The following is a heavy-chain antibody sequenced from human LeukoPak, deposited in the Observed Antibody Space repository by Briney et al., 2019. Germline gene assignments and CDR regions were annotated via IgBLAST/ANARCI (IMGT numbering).Heavy chain of an antibody. J-gene: IGHJ5*02. D-gene: IGHD6-19*01. CDR2: IYYSGST. V-gene: IGHV4-59*01. Sequence: SETLSLTCTVSGGSISSYYWSWIRQPPGKGLEWIGYIYYSGSTNYNPSLKSRVTISVDTSKNQFSLKLSSVTAADTAAYYCATHSSGWSGDWFDPWGQGTLVTVSS. CDR1: GGSISSYY. CDR3: ATHSSGWSGDWFDP.